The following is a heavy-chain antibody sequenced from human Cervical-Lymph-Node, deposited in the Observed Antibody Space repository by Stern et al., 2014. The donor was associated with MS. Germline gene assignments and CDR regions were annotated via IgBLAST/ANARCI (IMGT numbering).Heavy chain of an antibody. CDR1: GYIFTDYY. CDR3: ARGSGTAYDLRGDY. D-gene: IGHD3-3*01. CDR2: INPNSGGT. Sequence: DQLVESGAEAKAPGASMKVSCRASGYIFTDYYLHWVRQAPGQGLEWLGLINPNSGGTNYAQNFQGRVTMTRDTSISTAYMELRWLGYADTAVYYCARGSGTAYDLRGDYWGQGTLVTVSS. V-gene: IGHV1-2*02. J-gene: IGHJ4*01.